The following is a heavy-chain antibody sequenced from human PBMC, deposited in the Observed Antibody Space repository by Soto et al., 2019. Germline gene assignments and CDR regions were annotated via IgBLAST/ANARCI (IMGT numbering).Heavy chain of an antibody. CDR3: ARLSYDFLTGYQFYFDY. Sequence: SETLSLTCTVSGDSISSYYWSWIRQHPGKGLEWIGYIYSGGTTNYNPSLESRVTISVDMSENQFSLRLSSVTAADTAVYYCARLSYDFLTGYQFYFDYWGQGTLVTVSS. V-gene: IGHV4-59*01. CDR2: IYSGGTT. CDR1: GDSISSYY. D-gene: IGHD3-9*01. J-gene: IGHJ4*02.